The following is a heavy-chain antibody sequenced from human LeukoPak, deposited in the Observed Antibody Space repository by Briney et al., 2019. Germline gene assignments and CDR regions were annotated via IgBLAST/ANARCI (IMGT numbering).Heavy chain of an antibody. D-gene: IGHD4-17*01. CDR1: GGSISSYY. V-gene: IGHV4-59*01. CDR3: ARSPMTTVTTRPFDI. J-gene: IGHJ3*02. CDR2: IYYSGST. Sequence: SETLSLTCTVSGGSISSYYWSWIRQPPGKGLEWIGYIYYSGSTNYNPSLKSRVTISVDTSKNQFSVKLSSVTAADTAVYYCARSPMTTVTTRPFDIWGQGTMVTVSS.